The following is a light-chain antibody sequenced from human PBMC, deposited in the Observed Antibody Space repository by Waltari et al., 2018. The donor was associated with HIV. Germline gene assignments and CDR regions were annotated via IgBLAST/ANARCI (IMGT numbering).Light chain of an antibody. J-gene: IGLJ2*01. CDR1: SSDVGGYNY. Sequence: QSALTQPASVSGSPGQSITISCTGPSSDVGGYNYVSWYQQHPGKAPKLMIYDVSNRPSGVSNRFSGSKSGNTASLTISGLQAEDEAEYYCSSYTSSSTLVVFGGGTKLTVL. V-gene: IGLV2-14*01. CDR3: SSYTSSSTLVV. CDR2: DVS.